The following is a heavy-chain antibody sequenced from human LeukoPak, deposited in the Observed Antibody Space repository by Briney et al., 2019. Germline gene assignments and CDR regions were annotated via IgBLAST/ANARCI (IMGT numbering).Heavy chain of an antibody. CDR2: ISYDGSNK. V-gene: IGHV3-30*14. CDR3: ARRAGAYSHPYDY. D-gene: IGHD4/OR15-4a*01. J-gene: IGHJ4*02. CDR1: GFTFSSYA. Sequence: GSLRLSCAASGFTFSSYAMHWVRPAPGKGLEWVAVISYDGSNKYYADSVKGRFTISRDNSKNTLYLQMNSLRADDTAVYYCARRAGAYSHPYDYWGQGTLVTVSS.